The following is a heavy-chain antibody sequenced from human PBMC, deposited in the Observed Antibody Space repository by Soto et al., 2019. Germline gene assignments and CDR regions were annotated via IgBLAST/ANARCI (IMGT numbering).Heavy chain of an antibody. Sequence: QVQLVQSGAEVKKPESSVKVSCKASGGTFSSYAISWVRQAPGQGLEWMGGIIPIFGTANYAQKFQGRVTITADESTSTAYMELSSLRSEDTAVYYCARDREGVGYSGYVHNWFDPWGQGTLVTVSS. J-gene: IGHJ5*02. CDR2: IIPIFGTA. D-gene: IGHD5-12*01. CDR3: ARDREGVGYSGYVHNWFDP. CDR1: GGTFSSYA. V-gene: IGHV1-69*01.